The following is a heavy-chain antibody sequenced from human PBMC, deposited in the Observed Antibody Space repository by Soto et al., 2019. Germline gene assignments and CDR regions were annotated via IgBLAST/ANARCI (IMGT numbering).Heavy chain of an antibody. CDR1: GGSISSYY. Sequence: QVQLQESGPGLVKPSETLSLTCTVSGGSISSYYWSWIRQPPGKGLEWIGYIYYSGSTNYNPSLXSXVXIXIDTSMNQFSLKLSSVTAADTAVYYCARRYGYAFDIWGQGTMVTVSS. J-gene: IGHJ3*02. CDR3: ARRYGYAFDI. CDR2: IYYSGST. D-gene: IGHD4-17*01. V-gene: IGHV4-59*01.